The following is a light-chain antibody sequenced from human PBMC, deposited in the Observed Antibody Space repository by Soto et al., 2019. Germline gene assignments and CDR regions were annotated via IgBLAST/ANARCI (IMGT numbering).Light chain of an antibody. CDR1: QTLLHSNGKSY. J-gene: IGKJ4*01. V-gene: IGKV2D-29*01. Sequence: EIVMTPTPLSLSVTPGQSASISCRSSQTLLHSNGKSYLYWYLQKAGQAPQLLIYEVSKRFSGVPDRFSGSGAGTDFTLKISRVEAEDVGVYYCLQSLHFPLTFGGGTKVEIK. CDR2: EVS. CDR3: LQSLHFPLT.